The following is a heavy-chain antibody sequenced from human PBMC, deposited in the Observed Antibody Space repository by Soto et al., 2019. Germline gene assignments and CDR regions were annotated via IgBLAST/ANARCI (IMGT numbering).Heavy chain of an antibody. CDR3: ARDPKTGTTWSSWFDP. J-gene: IGHJ5*02. CDR1: GYTFTSYG. CDR2: ISAYNGNT. D-gene: IGHD1-7*01. V-gene: IGHV1-18*04. Sequence: QVQLVQSGAEVKKHGASVKVSCKASGYTFTSYGISWVRQAPGQGLEWMGWISAYNGNTNYAQKLQGRVTMTTDTSTSTAYMELRSLRSDDTAVYYCARDPKTGTTWSSWFDPWGQGTLVTVSS.